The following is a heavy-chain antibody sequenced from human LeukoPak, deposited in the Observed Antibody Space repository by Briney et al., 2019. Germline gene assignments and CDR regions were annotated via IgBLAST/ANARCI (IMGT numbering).Heavy chain of an antibody. J-gene: IGHJ4*02. CDR2: INHSGST. D-gene: IGHD3-22*01. V-gene: IGHV4-34*01. CDR1: GGSFSGYY. Sequence: SETLSLTCAVYGGSFSGYYWSWISQPPGKGLEWIGEINHSGSTNYNPSLKSRVTISVDTSKNQFSLKLSSVTAADTAVYYCARDLPPNYYDSSGQPEGFGYWGQGTLVTVSS. CDR3: ARDLPPNYYDSSGQPEGFGY.